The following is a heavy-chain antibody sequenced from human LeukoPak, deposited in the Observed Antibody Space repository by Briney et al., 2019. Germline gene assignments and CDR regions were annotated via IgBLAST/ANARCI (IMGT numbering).Heavy chain of an antibody. CDR1: GGTFSSYA. Sequence: GASVKVSCKASGGTFSSYAISWVRQAPGQGLEWMGGIIPIFGTANYAQQFQGRVTITADESTSTAYMELSSLRSEDTAVYYCARDRAHRYYDSSGYFYWGQGTLVTVSS. D-gene: IGHD3-22*01. CDR3: ARDRAHRYYDSSGYFY. J-gene: IGHJ4*02. V-gene: IGHV1-69*13. CDR2: IIPIFGTA.